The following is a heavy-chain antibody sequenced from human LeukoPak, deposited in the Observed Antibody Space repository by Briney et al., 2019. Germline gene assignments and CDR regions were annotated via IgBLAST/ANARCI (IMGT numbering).Heavy chain of an antibody. CDR2: IIPILGIA. J-gene: IGHJ4*02. Sequence: ASVKVSCKASGGTFSSYAISWVRQAPGQGLEWMGRIIPILGIANYAQKFQGRVTITADKSTSTAYMELSSLRSEDTAVYYCAGLLVGLRHGFDYWGQGTLVTVSS. CDR1: GGTFSSYA. CDR3: AGLLVGLRHGFDY. V-gene: IGHV1-69*04. D-gene: IGHD2-15*01.